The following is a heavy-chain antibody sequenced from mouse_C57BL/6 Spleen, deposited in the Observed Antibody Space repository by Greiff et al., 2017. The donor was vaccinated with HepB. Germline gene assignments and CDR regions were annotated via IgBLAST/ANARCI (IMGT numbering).Heavy chain of an antibody. CDR3: ARHYGSSYRYAMDY. V-gene: IGHV1-69*01. D-gene: IGHD1-1*01. CDR1: GYTFPSYW. CDR2: IDPSDSYT. J-gene: IGHJ4*01. Sequence: QVQLQQSGAELVMPGASVKLSCKASGYTFPSYWMHWVKQRPGQGLEWIGEIDPSDSYTNYNQKFKGKSTLTVDKYSITAYKQLSSLTSADAAVYYCARHYGSSYRYAMDYWGQGTSVTVSS.